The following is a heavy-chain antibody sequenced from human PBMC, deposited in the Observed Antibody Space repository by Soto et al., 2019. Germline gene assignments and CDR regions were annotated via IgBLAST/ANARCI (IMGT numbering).Heavy chain of an antibody. CDR1: GGTFSSYT. CDR3: DLYGDYDASGDY. D-gene: IGHD4-17*01. CDR2: IIPILGIA. Sequence: SVKVSCKASGGTFSSYTISLVRQAPGQGLEWMGRIIPILGIANYAQKFQGRVTITADKSTSTAYMELSSLRSEDTAVYYCDLYGDYDASGDYWGQGTLVTVSS. V-gene: IGHV1-69*02. J-gene: IGHJ4*02.